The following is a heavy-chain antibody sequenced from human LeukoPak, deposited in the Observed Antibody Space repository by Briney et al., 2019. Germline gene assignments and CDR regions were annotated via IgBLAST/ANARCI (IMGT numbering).Heavy chain of an antibody. D-gene: IGHD2-2*01. CDR3: ARSTPYIVVVPAAPTFDY. CDR1: GYTFTSYG. V-gene: IGHV1-18*01. Sequence: ASVKVSCKASGYTFTSYGISWVRRAPGQGLEWMGWISAYNGNTNYAQKLQGRVTMTTDTSTSTAYMELRSLRSDDTAVYYCARSTPYIVVVPAAPTFDYWGQGTLVTVSS. J-gene: IGHJ4*02. CDR2: ISAYNGNT.